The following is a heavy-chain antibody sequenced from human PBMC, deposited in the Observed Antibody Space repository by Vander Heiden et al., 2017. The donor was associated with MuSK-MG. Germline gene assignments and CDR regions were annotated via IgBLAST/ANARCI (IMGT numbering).Heavy chain of an antibody. V-gene: IGHV4-4*02. D-gene: IGHD4-17*01. CDR2: IYHSGST. Sequence: QVQLQASGPGLVKPSGTLSLTCAVSGGSLSSSNWWSWVRQPPGKGLEWIGEIYHSGSTNYNPSLKSRVTISVDKSKNQFSLKLSSVTAADTAVYYCARVLHSDYGDYLSDYWGQGTLVTVSS. J-gene: IGHJ4*02. CDR3: ARVLHSDYGDYLSDY. CDR1: GGSLSSSNW.